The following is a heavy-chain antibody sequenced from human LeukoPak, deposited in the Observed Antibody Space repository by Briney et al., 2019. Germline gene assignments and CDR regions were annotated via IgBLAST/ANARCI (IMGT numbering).Heavy chain of an antibody. CDR3: AKDLGGAVDY. V-gene: IGHV3-30*18. Sequence: GGSLRLTCAASGFTFSSYGVHWVRQAPGKGLEWVAVISYDGSNKYYADSVKGRFTISRDNSKNTLYLQMNSLRAEDTAVYYCAKDLGGAVDYWGQGTLVIVSS. J-gene: IGHJ4*02. CDR1: GFTFSSYG. D-gene: IGHD2-21*01. CDR2: ISYDGSNK.